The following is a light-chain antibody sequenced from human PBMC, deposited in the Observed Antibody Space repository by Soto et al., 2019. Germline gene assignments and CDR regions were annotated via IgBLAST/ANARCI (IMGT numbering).Light chain of an antibody. CDR3: QQFSSYPLT. CDR1: QTVRNNY. V-gene: IGKV3-20*01. CDR2: GAS. Sequence: EFVLTQSPGTLSWSPGERATVSCRASQTVRNNYLAWYQQEPGETARLLIYGASTRATGIPDRFSVGASGTDLNPTISRLEPEDFALYYCQQFSSYPLTFGGGTNVDIK. J-gene: IGKJ4*01.